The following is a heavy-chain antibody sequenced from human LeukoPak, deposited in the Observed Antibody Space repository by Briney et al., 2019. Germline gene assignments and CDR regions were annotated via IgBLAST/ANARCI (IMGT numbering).Heavy chain of an antibody. CDR3: ARDWMAYYDSSGYSHFDY. CDR2: ISSSSSYI. V-gene: IGHV3-21*01. J-gene: IGHJ4*02. D-gene: IGHD3-22*01. CDR1: GFTFSSYS. Sequence: GGSLRLSCAASGFTFSSYSMNWVRQAPGKGLEWVSSISSSSSYIYYADSVKGRFIISRDNAKNSLYLQMNSLRAEDTAVYYCARDWMAYYDSSGYSHFDYWGQGTLVTVSS.